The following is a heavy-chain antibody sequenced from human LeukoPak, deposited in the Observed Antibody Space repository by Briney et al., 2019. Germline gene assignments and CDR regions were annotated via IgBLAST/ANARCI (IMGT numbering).Heavy chain of an antibody. J-gene: IGHJ3*02. CDR3: AREGDYGGNSRFFFDI. V-gene: IGHV3-11*04. CDR2: ISSSGSTI. Sequence: GGSLRLSCAASGFTFSDYYMSWIRQAPGKGLEWVSYISSSGSTIYYADSVKGRFTISRDNAKNSLYLQMNSLRAEDTAVYYCAREGDYGGNSRFFFDIGYQGTMVTVSS. D-gene: IGHD4-23*01. CDR1: GFTFSDYY.